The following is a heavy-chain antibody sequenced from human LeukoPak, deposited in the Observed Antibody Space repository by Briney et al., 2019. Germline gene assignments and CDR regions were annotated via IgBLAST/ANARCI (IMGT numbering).Heavy chain of an antibody. J-gene: IGHJ4*02. CDR1: VGSFSGYY. CDR3: ARGLLWFGESRGYYFDY. CDR2: INHSGST. D-gene: IGHD3-10*01. V-gene: IGHV4-34*01. Sequence: SETLSLTCAVYVGSFSGYYWSWIRQPPGKGLEFIGEINHSGSTNYNPSLKSRVTISVDTSKNQFSLKLSSVTAADTAVYYCARGLLWFGESRGYYFDYWGQGTLVTVSS.